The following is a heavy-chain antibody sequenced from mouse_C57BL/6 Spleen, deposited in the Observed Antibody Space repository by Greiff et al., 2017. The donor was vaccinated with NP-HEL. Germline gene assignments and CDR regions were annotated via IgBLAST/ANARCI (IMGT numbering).Heavy chain of an antibody. D-gene: IGHD4-1*01. CDR2: IYPRSGNT. J-gene: IGHJ2*01. V-gene: IGHV1-81*01. CDR3: ASRTGPNFDY. CDR1: GYTFTSYG. Sequence: VKLVESGAELARPGASVKLSCKASGYTFTSYGISWVKQRTGQGLEWIGEIYPRSGNTYYNEKFKGKATLTADKSSSTAYMELRSLTSEDSAVYFCASRTGPNFDYWGQGTTLTVSS.